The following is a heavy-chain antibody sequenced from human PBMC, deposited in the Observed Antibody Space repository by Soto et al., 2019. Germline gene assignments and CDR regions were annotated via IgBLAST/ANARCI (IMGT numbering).Heavy chain of an antibody. CDR2: IYTSGST. V-gene: IGHV4-4*07. CDR3: ARDRSPQDCSSTSCYTGYWFDP. Sequence: SETLSLTCTVSGGSISSYYWSWIRQPAGKGLEWIGRIYTSGSTNYNPSLKSRVTMSVDTSKNQFSLKLSSVTAADTAVYYCARDRSPQDCSSTSCYTGYWFDPWGQGTLVTVSS. CDR1: GGSISSYY. J-gene: IGHJ5*02. D-gene: IGHD2-2*02.